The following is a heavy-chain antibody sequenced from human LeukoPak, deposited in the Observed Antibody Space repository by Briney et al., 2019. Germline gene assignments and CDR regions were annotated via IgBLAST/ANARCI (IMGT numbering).Heavy chain of an antibody. J-gene: IGHJ4*02. CDR1: GFTFTGYY. CDR3: ARRKAVAGTVVFDY. V-gene: IGHV1-2*06. D-gene: IGHD6-19*01. CDR2: INPNSGGT. Sequence: ASVTVSCKASGFTFTGYYMHWVRQAPGQGLEWMGRINPNSGGTNYAQKFQGRVTMTRDTSISTAYMELSRLRSDDTAVYYCARRKAVAGTVVFDYWGQGTLVTVSS.